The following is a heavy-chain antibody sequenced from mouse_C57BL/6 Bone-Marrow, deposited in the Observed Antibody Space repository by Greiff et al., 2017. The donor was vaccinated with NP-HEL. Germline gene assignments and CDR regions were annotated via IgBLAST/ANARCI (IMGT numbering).Heavy chain of an antibody. J-gene: IGHJ3*01. D-gene: IGHD3-3*01. CDR1: GYTFTSYG. CDR2: IYPRSGNT. CDR3: ARRAGTWFAY. V-gene: IGHV1-81*01. Sequence: QVQLQQPGAELARPGASVKLSCKASGYTFTSYGISWVKQRTGQGLEWIGEIYPRSGNTYYNEKFKGKATLTADKSSSTAYMELRSLTSEDSAVYFCARRAGTWFAYWGQGTLVTVSA.